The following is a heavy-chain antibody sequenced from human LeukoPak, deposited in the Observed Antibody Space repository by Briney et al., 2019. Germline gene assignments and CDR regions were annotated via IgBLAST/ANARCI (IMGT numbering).Heavy chain of an antibody. CDR3: ARVGGNSGVYYYMDV. CDR2: INHSGST. CDR1: GGSFSGYY. V-gene: IGHV4-34*01. D-gene: IGHD4-23*01. Sequence: QPSETLSLTCAVYGGSFSGYYWSWTRQPPGKGLEWIGEINHSGSTNYNPSLKSRVTISVDTSKNQFSLKLSSVTAADTAVYYCARVGGNSGVYYYMDVWGKGTTVTVSS. J-gene: IGHJ6*03.